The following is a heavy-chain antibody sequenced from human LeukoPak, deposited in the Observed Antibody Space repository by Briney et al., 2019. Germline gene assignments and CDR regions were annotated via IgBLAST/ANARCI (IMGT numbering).Heavy chain of an antibody. CDR2: IKHDGSEK. V-gene: IGHV3-7*01. CDR1: GFIFTNYF. J-gene: IGHJ4*02. CDR3: ATDRGWRTSGYYLYYFEY. Sequence: GGSLRLSCAASGFIFTNYFMSWVRQAPGKGLEWVASIKHDGSEKYYVDSVRGRFTISRDNTMNSLYPQMSSLRAEDTAVYYCATDRGWRTSGYYLYYFEYWGQGTLVTYSS. D-gene: IGHD3-3*01.